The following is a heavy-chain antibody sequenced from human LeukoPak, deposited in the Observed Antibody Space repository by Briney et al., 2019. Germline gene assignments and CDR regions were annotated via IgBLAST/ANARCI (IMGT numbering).Heavy chain of an antibody. V-gene: IGHV4-39*07. CDR3: ARSDGYGLVGI. CDR2: IYSSGST. CDR1: GVSISSGSNY. J-gene: IGHJ3*02. D-gene: IGHD3-10*01. Sequence: PSETLSLTCSVSGVSISSGSNYWGWIRQPPGKTLEWIGSIYSSGSTYYNPSLKSRVIILIDTTKNHFSLNLSSVTAADTAVYYCARSDGYGLVGIWGQGTMVTVSS.